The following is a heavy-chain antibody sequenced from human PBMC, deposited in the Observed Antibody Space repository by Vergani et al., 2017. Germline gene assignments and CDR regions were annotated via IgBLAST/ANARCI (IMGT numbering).Heavy chain of an antibody. V-gene: IGHV3-30*18. D-gene: IGHD1-1*01. Sequence: QVQLVESGGGVVQPGRSLRLSCAASGFTFSSYGMHWVRQAPGKGLEWVAVISYDGSNKYYADSVKGRFTISRDNSKNTLYLQMNSLRAEDTAAYYCAKVADNHYYYYYMDVWGKGTTVTVSS. J-gene: IGHJ6*03. CDR3: AKVADNHYYYYYMDV. CDR1: GFTFSSYG. CDR2: ISYDGSNK.